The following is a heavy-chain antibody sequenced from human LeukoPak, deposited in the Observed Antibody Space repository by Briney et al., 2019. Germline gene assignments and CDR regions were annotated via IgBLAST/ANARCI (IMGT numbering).Heavy chain of an antibody. CDR1: GGSFSGYY. CDR3: ARGSIAARPVYFDY. CDR2: INHSGST. V-gene: IGHV4-34*01. J-gene: IGHJ4*02. D-gene: IGHD6-6*01. Sequence: PSETLSLTCTVYGGSFSGYYWSWIRQPPGKGLEWIGEINHSGSTNYNPSLKSRVTISVDTSKNQFSLKLSSVTAADTAVYYCARGSIAARPVYFDYWGQGTLVTVSS.